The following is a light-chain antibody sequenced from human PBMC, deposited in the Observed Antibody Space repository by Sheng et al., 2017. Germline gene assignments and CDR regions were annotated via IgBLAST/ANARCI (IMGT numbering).Light chain of an antibody. Sequence: NFILTQPHSVSESPGKTVTISCTRSSDTIASYYVQWYQQRPGSSPTTMIFENNQRPSGVPARFSGSIDSSSNSASLTISGLKTEDEADYYCQSYDSSNHVVFGGGTKLTVL. CDR3: QSYDSSNHVV. V-gene: IGLV6-57*01. CDR2: ENN. CDR1: SDTIASYY. J-gene: IGLJ2*01.